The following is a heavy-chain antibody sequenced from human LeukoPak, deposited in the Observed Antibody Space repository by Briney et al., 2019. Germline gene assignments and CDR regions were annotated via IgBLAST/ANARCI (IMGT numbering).Heavy chain of an antibody. CDR2: INPNSGGT. J-gene: IGHJ6*02. V-gene: IGHV1-2*04. CDR1: GYTFTGYY. CDR3: ARGEDYGGIYGMDV. Sequence: ASVKVSCKASGYTFTGYYMHWVRQAPGQGLEWMGWINPNSGGTNYAQKFQGWVTMTRDTSISTAYMELSRLRSDDTAVYYCARGEDYGGIYGMDVWGQGTTVTVSS. D-gene: IGHD4-23*01.